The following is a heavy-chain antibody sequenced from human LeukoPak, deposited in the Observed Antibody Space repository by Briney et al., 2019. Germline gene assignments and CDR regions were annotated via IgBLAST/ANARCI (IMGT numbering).Heavy chain of an antibody. CDR1: GGTFSSYA. V-gene: IGHV1-69*05. CDR3: ARENLWQGYDILTGYFGNNWFDP. J-gene: IGHJ5*02. CDR2: IIPIFGTA. Sequence: SVKVSRKASGGTFSSYAISWVRQAPGQGLEWMGRIIPIFGTANYAQKFQGRVTITTDESTSTAYMELSSLRSEDTAVYYCARENLWQGYDILTGYFGNNWFDPWGQGTLVTVSS. D-gene: IGHD3-9*01.